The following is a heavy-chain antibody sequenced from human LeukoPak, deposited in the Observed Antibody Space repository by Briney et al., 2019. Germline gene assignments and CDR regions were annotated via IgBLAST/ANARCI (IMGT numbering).Heavy chain of an antibody. CDR2: ISSSSSYI. Sequence: PGGSLRLSCAASGFTFSSYSMNWVRQAPEKGLEWVSSISSSSSYIYYADSVKGRFTISRDNAKNSLYLQMNSLRAEDTAVYYCARSPDYGDYVAHFDYWGQGTLVTVSS. J-gene: IGHJ4*02. D-gene: IGHD4-17*01. V-gene: IGHV3-21*01. CDR3: ARSPDYGDYVAHFDY. CDR1: GFTFSSYS.